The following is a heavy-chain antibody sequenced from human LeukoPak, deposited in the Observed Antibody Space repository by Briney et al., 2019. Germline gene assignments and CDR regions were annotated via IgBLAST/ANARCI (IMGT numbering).Heavy chain of an antibody. V-gene: IGHV4-59*08. J-gene: IGHJ4*02. CDR3: ARHGSGWSFDY. CDR1: GGSLNTYY. D-gene: IGHD6-19*01. CDR2: IYSSGTT. Sequence: PSETLSLTCTVSGGSLNTYYWGWIRQSSGKGLEWIGYIYSSGTTNYNPSLESRVTMSIDTSENQFSLKLSSVTAADTALYYCARHGSGWSFDYWGRGALVTVSS.